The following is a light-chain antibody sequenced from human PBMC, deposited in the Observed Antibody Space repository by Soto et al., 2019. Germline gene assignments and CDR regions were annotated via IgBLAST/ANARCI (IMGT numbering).Light chain of an antibody. CDR1: QSVSNN. Sequence: ILMTQSPATLSVSPGERATLSCRASQSVSNNLAWYQQKPGQAPRPLIYDASTRATGIPARFSGSGSGTEFTLTISVRQSEDFAVYYFQQYNNWLPWTFGQGTKVEIK. CDR2: DAS. CDR3: QQYNNWLPWT. V-gene: IGKV3-15*01. J-gene: IGKJ1*01.